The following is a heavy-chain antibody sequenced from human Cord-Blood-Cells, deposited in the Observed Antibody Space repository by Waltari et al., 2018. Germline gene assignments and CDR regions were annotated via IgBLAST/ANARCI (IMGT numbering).Heavy chain of an antibody. CDR2: ISSSGSTI. CDR1: GFTFSSHE. D-gene: IGHD7-27*01. V-gene: IGHV3-48*03. CDR3: ARLSNWGRFWDYYGMDV. Sequence: EVQLVGSGGGWVQSGGSLGLSCAASGFTFSSHEMNGVRQAPVKGLEWVSYISSSGSTIYYADSVKGRFTISRDNAKNSLYLQMNSLRAEDTAVYYCARLSNWGRFWDYYGMDVWGQGTTVTVSS. J-gene: IGHJ6*02.